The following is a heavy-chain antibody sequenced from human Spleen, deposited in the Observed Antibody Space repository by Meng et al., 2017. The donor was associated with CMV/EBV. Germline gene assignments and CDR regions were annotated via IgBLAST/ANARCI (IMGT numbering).Heavy chain of an antibody. D-gene: IGHD1-26*01. CDR2: INPINGGT. J-gene: IGHJ5*02. CDR1: GYIYIDYF. V-gene: IGHV1-2*07. Sequence: KASGYIYIDYFIHWVRQAPGRGLEWVGWINPINGGTHFAHKFQDRVTLTRDTSISTAYMELSSLRSDDTAVYYCARPSGSAPNWFDPWGQGTLVTVSS. CDR3: ARPSGSAPNWFDP.